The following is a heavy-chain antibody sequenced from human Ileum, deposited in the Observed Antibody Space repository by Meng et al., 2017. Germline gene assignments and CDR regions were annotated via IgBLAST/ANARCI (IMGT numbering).Heavy chain of an antibody. CDR1: GFPFSDHY. V-gene: IGHV3-11*04. CDR3: ARDHGSWSLIRGIMPSDY. J-gene: IGHJ4*02. CDR2: INIGGSGI. Sequence: QVHLVESGGGLGKPGGSLRLSCEASGFPFSDHYMSWIRQAPGKGLEWVSYINIGGSGIYYADSVKGRFTISRDDARNSLSLQMNSLRAEDTAVYYCARDHGSWSLIRGIMPSDYWGQGTLVTASS. D-gene: IGHD3-10*01.